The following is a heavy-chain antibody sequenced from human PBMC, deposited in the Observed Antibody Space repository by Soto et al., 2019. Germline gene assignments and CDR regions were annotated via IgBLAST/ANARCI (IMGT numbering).Heavy chain of an antibody. CDR2: IYYRGMT. Sequence: LSVTCTVSAASTRRCVFYLCWILQTPGKGLEWIGNIYYRGMTNYNPSLKSRPTISQDASRNLFSLNLTSVTAADTAVYFCARAQARNGYGQSFDIWCQGSLVT. J-gene: IGHJ3*02. D-gene: IGHD5-18*01. CDR1: AASTRRCVFY. CDR3: ARAQARNGYGQSFDI. V-gene: IGHV4-30-4*01.